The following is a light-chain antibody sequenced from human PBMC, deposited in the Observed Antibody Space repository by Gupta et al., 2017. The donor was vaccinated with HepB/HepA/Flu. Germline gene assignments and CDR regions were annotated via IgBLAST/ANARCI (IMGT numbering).Light chain of an antibody. Sequence: SSPLPQAPSVSVSPGQTASITCSGDKLGDKYACWYQQKPGQSPLLVIYKDSKRPSGIPERFSGSNSGNTATLTISGTQAMDEADYYCQAWDSGTVVFGGGTKLTVL. CDR2: KDS. V-gene: IGLV3-1*01. J-gene: IGLJ2*01. CDR3: QAWDSGTVV. CDR1: KLGDKY.